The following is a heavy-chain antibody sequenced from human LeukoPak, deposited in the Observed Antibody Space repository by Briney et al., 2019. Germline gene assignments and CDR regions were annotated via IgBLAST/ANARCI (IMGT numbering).Heavy chain of an antibody. V-gene: IGHV1-18*01. Sequence: ASVTVSCTASGYTFTSYGISWVRQAPGQGLEWMGWISAYNGNTNYAQKLQGRVTMTTDTSTSTAYMELRSLRSDDTAVYYCARDLRAIRYYYGMDVWGQGTTVTVSS. D-gene: IGHD5-24*01. CDR2: ISAYNGNT. CDR1: GYTFTSYG. J-gene: IGHJ6*02. CDR3: ARDLRAIRYYYGMDV.